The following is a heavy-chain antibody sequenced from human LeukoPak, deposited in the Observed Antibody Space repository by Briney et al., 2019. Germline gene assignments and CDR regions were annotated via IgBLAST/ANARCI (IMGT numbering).Heavy chain of an antibody. CDR1: GFTFSSYE. V-gene: IGHV4-34*01. Sequence: GSLRLSCAASGFTFSSYEMNWIRQPPGKGLEWIGEINHSGSTNYNPSLKSRVTISVDTSKNQFSLKLSSVTAADTAVYYCARRRYHTLTGAFDIWGQGTMVTVSS. D-gene: IGHD1-14*01. CDR3: ARRRYHTLTGAFDI. CDR2: INHSGST. J-gene: IGHJ3*02.